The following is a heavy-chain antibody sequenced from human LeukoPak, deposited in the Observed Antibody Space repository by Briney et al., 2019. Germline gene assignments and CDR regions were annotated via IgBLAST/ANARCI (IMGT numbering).Heavy chain of an antibody. V-gene: IGHV3-7*01. CDR1: GFAMSTYW. J-gene: IGHJ4*02. Sequence: GGSLRLSCAASGFAMSTYWMSWLRQAPGKGPEWVAHIKQDGSETYYVDSVKGRFSISRDNAENSLFLQMNNLRVEDSAVYYCARGGSGSSKYWVFWGQGTLVTVSS. D-gene: IGHD2-8*02. CDR2: IKQDGSET. CDR3: ARGGSGSSKYWVF.